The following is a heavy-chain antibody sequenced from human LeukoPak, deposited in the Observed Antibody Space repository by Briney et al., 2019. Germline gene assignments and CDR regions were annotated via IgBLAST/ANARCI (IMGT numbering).Heavy chain of an antibody. CDR2: ISYDGSNK. J-gene: IGHJ4*02. CDR1: GFTFSSYG. CDR3: AKDPRGYSYGSHFDY. D-gene: IGHD5-18*01. Sequence: GRSLRLSCAASGFTFSSYGMHWVRQAPGKGLEWVAVISYDGSNKYYADSVKGRFTISRDNSKNTLYLQMNSLRAEDTAVYYCAKDPRGYSYGSHFDYWGQGTLVTVSS. V-gene: IGHV3-30*18.